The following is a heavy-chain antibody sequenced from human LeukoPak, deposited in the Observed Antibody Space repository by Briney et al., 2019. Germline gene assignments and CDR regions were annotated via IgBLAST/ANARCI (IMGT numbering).Heavy chain of an antibody. V-gene: IGHV3-30*02. CDR2: IWFDGSNK. Sequence: GGSLRLSCAASGFTFSSYGLHWVRQAPGKGLEWVAFIWFDGSNKYHADSVKGRFTISRDNAKNTLYLQMNSLRAEDTAVYYCVKDYEEGGPGAFNWLDSWGQGTLVTVSS. CDR3: VKDYEEGGPGAFNWLDS. CDR1: GFTFSSYG. D-gene: IGHD2-2*01. J-gene: IGHJ5*01.